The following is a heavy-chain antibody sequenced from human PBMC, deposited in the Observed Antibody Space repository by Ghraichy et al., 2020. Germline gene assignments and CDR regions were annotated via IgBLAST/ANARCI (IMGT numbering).Heavy chain of an antibody. CDR3: AQDPWFYFDSSGSGFAH. CDR1: GFTFSDSA. J-gene: IGHJ4*02. V-gene: IGHV3-23*01. D-gene: IGHD3-22*01. CDR2: ISGSGVNV. Sequence: GGSLRLSCVGSGFTFSDSAMSWFRQAPGKGLEWVSAISGSGVNVHYVDSVKGRFTISRDNSKNVVHLQMNRLRTEDTAVYYCAQDPWFYFDSSGSGFAHWGQG.